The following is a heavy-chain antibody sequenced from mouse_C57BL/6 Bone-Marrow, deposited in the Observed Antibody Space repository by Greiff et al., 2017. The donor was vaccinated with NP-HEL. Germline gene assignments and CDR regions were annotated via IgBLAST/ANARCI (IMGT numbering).Heavy chain of an antibody. CDR1: GYTFTDYY. V-gene: IGHV1-15*01. J-gene: IGHJ4*01. CDR3: TRGLRSAMDY. D-gene: IGHD3-1*01. Sequence: QVQLQQSGAELVRPGASVTLSCKASGYTFTDYYMHWVKQTPVHGLEWIGALAPETGGTAYNQKFKGKAILTADKSSSTAYMELRSLTSEDSAVYYCTRGLRSAMDYWGQGTSVTVSS. CDR2: LAPETGGT.